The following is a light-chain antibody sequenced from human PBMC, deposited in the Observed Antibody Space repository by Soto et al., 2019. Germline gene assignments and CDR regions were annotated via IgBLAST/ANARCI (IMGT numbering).Light chain of an antibody. Sequence: QSVLTQPASVSGSPGQSITISCTGPSSDVRSYNLVSWYQQYPGKAPKLIIFEVFKRPSGVSHRFSGSKSGNTASLTISGLQAEDEANYYCCSYAGRATYVFGGGTQLTVL. V-gene: IGLV2-23*02. CDR3: CSYAGRATYV. CDR2: EVF. CDR1: SSDVRSYNL. J-gene: IGLJ7*01.